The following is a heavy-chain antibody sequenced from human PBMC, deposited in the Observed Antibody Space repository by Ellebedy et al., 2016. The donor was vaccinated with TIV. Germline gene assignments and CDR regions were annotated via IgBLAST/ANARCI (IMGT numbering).Heavy chain of an antibody. V-gene: IGHV4-39*07. Sequence: MPSETLSLTCSVSGGSISSSSYYWGWIRQAPGKGLEWIGSIYSSETNYYHPSLKSRVTISIDTANNQSSLTRTSVTVADTAVYYCTGRVALDYWGQGTLVTVSS. CDR1: GGSISSSSYY. CDR3: TGRVALDY. D-gene: IGHD1-14*01. CDR2: IYSSETN. J-gene: IGHJ4*02.